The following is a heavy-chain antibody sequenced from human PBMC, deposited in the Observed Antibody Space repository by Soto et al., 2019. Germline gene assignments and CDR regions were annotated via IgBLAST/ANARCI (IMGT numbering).Heavy chain of an antibody. CDR2: IYYSGST. CDR1: GGSISNYY. Sequence: PSETLSLSNTVAGGSISNYYWSWIRQPPGKGLEWFGYIYYSGSTNYNPSLKSRVTISVDASKNPFSLKLSSVTAADTAVYYCASALIISDYCFHDAFDIWGQGTMVTVSS. CDR3: ASALIISDYCFHDAFDI. V-gene: IGHV4-59*01. J-gene: IGHJ3*02. D-gene: IGHD3-22*01.